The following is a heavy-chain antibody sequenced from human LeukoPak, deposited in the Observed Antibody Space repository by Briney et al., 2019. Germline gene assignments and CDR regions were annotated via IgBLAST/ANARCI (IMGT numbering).Heavy chain of an antibody. V-gene: IGHV1-69*06. D-gene: IGHD6-19*01. CDR1: GGTFSSYA. J-gene: IGHJ4*02. CDR3: AIPPSSGWPDY. Sequence: ASVKVSCKASGGTFSSYAISWVRQAPGQGLEWMGGIIPIFGTANYAQKFQGRVTITADKSTSTAYMELSSLRSEDTAVYYCAIPPSSGWPDYWGQGTLVTVSS. CDR2: IIPIFGTA.